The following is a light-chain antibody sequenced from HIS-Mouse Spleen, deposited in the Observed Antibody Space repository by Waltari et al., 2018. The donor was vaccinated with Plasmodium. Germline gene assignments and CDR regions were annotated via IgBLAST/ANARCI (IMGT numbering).Light chain of an antibody. CDR2: EDS. J-gene: IGLJ3*02. CDR3: YSTDSSGNHRV. V-gene: IGLV3-10*01. Sequence: SYELTQPPSVSVSPGQTARITCSGDALPKKYAYWYQQKSGQAPVLVICEDSRRPSGIPARFSGPSSGTMATLTISGAQVEDEADYYCYSTDSSGNHRVFGGGTKLTVL. CDR1: ALPKKY.